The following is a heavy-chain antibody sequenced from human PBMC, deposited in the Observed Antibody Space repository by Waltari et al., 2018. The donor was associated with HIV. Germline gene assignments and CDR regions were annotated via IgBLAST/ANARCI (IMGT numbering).Heavy chain of an antibody. J-gene: IGHJ6*02. CDR1: GGSISSYY. CDR3: ARDGYYDFWSGYYSGLGNYYGMDV. V-gene: IGHV4-59*01. CDR2: IYYSGRT. Sequence: QVQLQESGPGLVKPSETLSLTCTVSGGSISSYYWSWIRQPPGKGLEWIGYIYYSGRTNSNPSLMSRVTISVDTSKNQFSLKLSSVTAADTAVYYCARDGYYDFWSGYYSGLGNYYGMDVWGQGTTVTVSS. D-gene: IGHD3-3*01.